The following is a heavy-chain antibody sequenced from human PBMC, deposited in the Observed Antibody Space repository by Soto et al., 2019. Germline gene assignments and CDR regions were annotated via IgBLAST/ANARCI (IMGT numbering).Heavy chain of an antibody. J-gene: IGHJ4*02. CDR2: INGDGSST. V-gene: IGHV3-74*01. D-gene: IGHD1-1*01. CDR1: GFTFNTYW. Sequence: GGSLRLSCAASGFTFNTYWMHWVRQVPGKGLVWVSRINGDGSSTTYADSVKGRFTISRDNAKNTLYLQMNSLRAEDTAAYYCTRGPRASSTGTGAHWGQGTLVTVSS. CDR3: TRGPRASSTGTGAH.